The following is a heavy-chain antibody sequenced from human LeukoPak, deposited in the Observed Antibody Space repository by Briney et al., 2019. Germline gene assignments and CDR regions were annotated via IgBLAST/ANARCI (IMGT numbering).Heavy chain of an antibody. V-gene: IGHV3-53*01. CDR2: ICSDGST. CDR3: ANAARVSHIVVVTALDP. Sequence: GGSLRLSCAASGFSVSSNYMSWVRQAPGKGLEWVSVICSDGSTYYADSVKGRFTISRDNSKNTLYLQMNSLRAEDTAVYYCANAARVSHIVVVTALDPWGQGTLVTVSS. D-gene: IGHD2-21*02. J-gene: IGHJ5*02. CDR1: GFSVSSNY.